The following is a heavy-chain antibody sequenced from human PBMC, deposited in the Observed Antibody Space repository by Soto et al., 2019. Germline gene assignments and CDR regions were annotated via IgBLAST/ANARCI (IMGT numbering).Heavy chain of an antibody. CDR3: ARETSYYDFWSGSDYYMDV. CDR2: IKQDGSEK. J-gene: IGHJ6*03. V-gene: IGHV3-7*01. CDR1: GFTFSSYW. Sequence: GGSLRLSCAASGFTFSSYWMSWVRQAPGKGLEWVANIKQDGSEKYYVDSVKGRFTISRDNAKNSLYLQMNSLRAEDTAVYYCARETSYYDFWSGSDYYMDVWGKGTTVTVSS. D-gene: IGHD3-3*01.